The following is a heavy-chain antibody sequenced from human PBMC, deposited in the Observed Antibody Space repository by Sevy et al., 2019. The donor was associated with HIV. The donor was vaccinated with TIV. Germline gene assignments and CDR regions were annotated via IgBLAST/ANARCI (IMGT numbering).Heavy chain of an antibody. V-gene: IGHV4-39*01. D-gene: IGHD4-17*01. Sequence: SETLSLTCTVSGGSISSSSYYWGWIRQPPGKGLEWIGSIYYSGSTYYNPSLKSRLTISVDASKNQFSLKLSSVTAADTAVYYCARPGLDYGGNSGAFDIWGQGTMVTVSS. J-gene: IGHJ3*02. CDR1: GGSISSSSYY. CDR3: ARPGLDYGGNSGAFDI. CDR2: IYYSGST.